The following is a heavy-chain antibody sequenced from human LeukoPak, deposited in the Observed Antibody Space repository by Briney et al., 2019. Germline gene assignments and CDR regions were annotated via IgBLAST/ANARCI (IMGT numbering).Heavy chain of an antibody. J-gene: IGHJ3*02. CDR1: GASISSYY. CDR2: IYYSGST. V-gene: IGHV4-59*01. CDR3: ARGLNNRKSGRRFDVFEI. Sequence: SETLSLTCTVSGASISSYYWTWIRQPPGKGLEWIGYIYYSGSTNYNPSLKSRATISVDTSKNQFSLRLSSVTAADTAVYYCARGLNNRKSGRRFDVFEIWGQGTMVTVSS. D-gene: IGHD3-3*01.